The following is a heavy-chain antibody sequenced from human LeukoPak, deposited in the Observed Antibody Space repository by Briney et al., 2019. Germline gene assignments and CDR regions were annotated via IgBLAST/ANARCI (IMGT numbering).Heavy chain of an antibody. CDR3: ARGLLGTRAFDI. D-gene: IGHD1-1*01. V-gene: IGHV4-59*01. CDR2: IYYSGST. Sequence: KPSETLSLTCTVSGGSISSYYWSWIRQPPGKGLEWIGYIYYSGSTNYNPSLKSRVTISVDTSKNQFSLKLSSVTAADTAVYYCARGLLGTRAFDIWGQGTMVTVSS. J-gene: IGHJ3*02. CDR1: GGSISSYY.